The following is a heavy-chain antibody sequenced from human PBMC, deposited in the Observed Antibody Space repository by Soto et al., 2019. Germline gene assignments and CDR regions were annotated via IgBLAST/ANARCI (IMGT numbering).Heavy chain of an antibody. CDR1: GFTFRSYA. CDR3: SRFVGYGGSKYYFEN. V-gene: IGHV3-30-3*02. CDR2: ISNDGNNN. J-gene: IGHJ4*02. D-gene: IGHD5-12*01. Sequence: QVQPVESGGGVVQPGRSLRLSCVVSGFTFRSYAMHWVRQAPGKGLEWVAVISNDGNNNYHADSVKGPFTISRDNSKNTLYLHMNSLRAEDTALYYCSRFVGYGGSKYYFENWGQGIQVIVST.